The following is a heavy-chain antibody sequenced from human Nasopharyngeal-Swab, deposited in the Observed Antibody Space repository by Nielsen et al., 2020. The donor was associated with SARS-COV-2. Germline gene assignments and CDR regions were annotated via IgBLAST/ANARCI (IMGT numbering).Heavy chain of an antibody. CDR3: AGDRYLIPSAAGKDY. CDR1: GYTFTSYY. D-gene: IGHD6-13*01. Sequence: ASVKVSCKASGYTFTSYYMHWVRQAPGQGLEWMGIINPSGGSTSYAQKFQGRVTMTRDTSTSTVYMELSSLRSEDTAVYYCAGDRYLIPSAAGKDYWGQGTLVTVSS. V-gene: IGHV1-46*01. CDR2: INPSGGST. J-gene: IGHJ4*02.